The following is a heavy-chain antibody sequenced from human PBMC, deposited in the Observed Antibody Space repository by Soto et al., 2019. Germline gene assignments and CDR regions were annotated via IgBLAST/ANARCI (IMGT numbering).Heavy chain of an antibody. CDR1: GYTFTSYY. CDR3: ARDDSGFSGSHYIDYFNY. J-gene: IGHJ4*02. V-gene: IGHV1-3*01. CDR2: INGGNGNT. D-gene: IGHD1-26*01. Sequence: ASVKVSCKGSGYTFTSYYIHWVRQAPGQGLEWMGWINGGNGNTYYSEQFQGRVTFTRDTSAGTVYMQLSSLTSEDTAVYYCARDDSGFSGSHYIDYFNYWGQGALVTVS.